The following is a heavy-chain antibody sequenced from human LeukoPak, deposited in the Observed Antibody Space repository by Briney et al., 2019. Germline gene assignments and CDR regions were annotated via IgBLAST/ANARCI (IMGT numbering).Heavy chain of an antibody. CDR3: ARVGSTSRAPNS. Sequence: LTGGSLRPSCAASRFTFSNSWMSWVRQAPGKGLEWVARIKPDGSEKYYVDSVKGRFAISRDNAKNSLYLQINSLIADDTAIYYCARVGSTSRAPNSCGQGTRVTVSS. D-gene: IGHD2-2*01. CDR1: RFTFSNSW. CDR2: IKPDGSEK. J-gene: IGHJ4*02. V-gene: IGHV3-7*01.